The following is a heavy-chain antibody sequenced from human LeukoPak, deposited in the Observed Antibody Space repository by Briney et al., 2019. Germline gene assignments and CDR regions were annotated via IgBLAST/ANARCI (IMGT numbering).Heavy chain of an antibody. CDR1: GFTFRNYR. CDR3: ARERLVVVGSTHYYYYGMDV. Sequence: GGSLRLSCIASGFTFRNYRMNWVRQAPGKGLEWVASISSSSSYIYYTDSVKGRFTVSRDNAKNSLYLHLNSLGAEDMAVYYCARERLVVVGSTHYYYYGMDVWGQGTTVTVSS. V-gene: IGHV3-21*01. D-gene: IGHD2-15*01. CDR2: ISSSSSYI. J-gene: IGHJ6*02.